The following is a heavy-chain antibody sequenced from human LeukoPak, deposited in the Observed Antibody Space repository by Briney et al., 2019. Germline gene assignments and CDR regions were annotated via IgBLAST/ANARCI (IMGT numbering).Heavy chain of an antibody. J-gene: IGHJ3*02. CDR3: ANAVGRDAFDI. Sequence: GGSLRLSCAASGFSFTMYGMHWVRQAPGKGLEWVAVISYDGSNKYYADSVKGRFTISRDNSKNTLYLQMNSLRAEDTAVYYCANAVGRDAFDIWGQGTMVTVSS. V-gene: IGHV3-30*18. D-gene: IGHD3-10*01. CDR2: ISYDGSNK. CDR1: GFSFTMYG.